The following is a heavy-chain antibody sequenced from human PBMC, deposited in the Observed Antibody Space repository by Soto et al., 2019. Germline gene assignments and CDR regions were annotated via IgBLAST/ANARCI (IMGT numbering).Heavy chain of an antibody. V-gene: IGHV3-23*01. J-gene: IGHJ6*02. CDR2: ISTGGAST. Sequence: GGSLRLSCAASGFTFSIYAMSWVHQAPGKGLEWVSGISTGGASTYYADSVKGRFTISRDNSKNTLYLQMNSLRAEDTAVYYCAVDTSMVPPYYYGMDVWGQGTTVTVSS. D-gene: IGHD5-18*01. CDR1: GFTFSIYA. CDR3: AVDTSMVPPYYYGMDV.